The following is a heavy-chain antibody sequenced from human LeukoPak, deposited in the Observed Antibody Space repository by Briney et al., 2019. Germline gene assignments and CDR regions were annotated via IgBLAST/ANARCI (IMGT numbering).Heavy chain of an antibody. CDR1: GFTFSSYW. D-gene: IGHD6-19*01. CDR3: ARATYSSGWYVVDY. J-gene: IGHJ4*02. CDR2: IKQDGSEK. V-gene: IGHV3-7*01. Sequence: GGSLRLSCVASGFTFSSYWMSWVRQAPGKGLEWVANIKQDGSEKYYVDSVKGRFTISRDNAKNSLYLRMNSLSAEDTAVYYCARATYSSGWYVVDYWGQGTLVTVSS.